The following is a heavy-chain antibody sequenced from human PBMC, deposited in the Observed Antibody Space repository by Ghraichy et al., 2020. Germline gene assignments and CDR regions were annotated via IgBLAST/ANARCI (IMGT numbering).Heavy chain of an antibody. J-gene: IGHJ3*02. CDR2: ISYDGSNK. CDR1: GFTFSSYA. CDR3: ARDYTYSTDAFDI. Sequence: GGSLRLSCAASGFTFSSYAMHWVRQAPGKGLEWVAVISYDGSNKYYADSVKGRFTISRDNSKNTLYLQMNSLRAEDTAVYYCARDYTYSTDAFDIWGQGTMVTVSS. V-gene: IGHV3-30-3*01. D-gene: IGHD3-16*01.